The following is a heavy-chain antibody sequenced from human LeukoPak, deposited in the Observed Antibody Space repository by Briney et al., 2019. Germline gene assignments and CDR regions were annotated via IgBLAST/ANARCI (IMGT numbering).Heavy chain of an antibody. D-gene: IGHD3-3*01. CDR3: AKVSGRRGYSYMDV. V-gene: IGHV3-43*01. J-gene: IGHJ6*03. Sequence: GGSLRLSCAASGFTFDDYTMHWVRQARGKGVEWVSLITWDGGSTYYADSVQGRFPVSRDNSKNSLYLQMNSLRTADTALYYCAKVSGRRGYSYMDVWGKGTTVTVSS. CDR1: GFTFDDYT. CDR2: ITWDGGST.